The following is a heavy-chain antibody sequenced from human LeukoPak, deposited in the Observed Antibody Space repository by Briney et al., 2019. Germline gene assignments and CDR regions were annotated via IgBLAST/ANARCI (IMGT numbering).Heavy chain of an antibody. J-gene: IGHJ4*02. CDR2: INQSGST. Sequence: SSETLSLTCAVSGGSFSGYYWSWVRQPPGKGPEWIGEINQSGSTNYNPSLKSRVTISIDTSKSQFSLKMTSVTAADTAVYYCAINDGSGSYYKSDFWVQGTLVTVSS. CDR1: GGSFSGYY. CDR3: AINDGSGSYYKSDF. V-gene: IGHV4-34*01. D-gene: IGHD3-10*01.